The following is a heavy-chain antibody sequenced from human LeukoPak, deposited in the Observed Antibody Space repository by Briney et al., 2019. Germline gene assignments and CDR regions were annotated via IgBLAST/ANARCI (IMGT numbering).Heavy chain of an antibody. CDR1: GFTFSSYG. J-gene: IGHJ4*02. Sequence: GGSLRLSCAASGFTFSSYGMHWVRQAPGKGLEWVAFIRYDGSNKYYADSVKGRFTISRDNSKNTLYLQMNSLRAEDTAVYYCANPAELRLYYFDYWGQGTLVTVSS. CDR3: ANPAELRLYYFDY. CDR2: IRYDGSNK. D-gene: IGHD1-26*01. V-gene: IGHV3-30*02.